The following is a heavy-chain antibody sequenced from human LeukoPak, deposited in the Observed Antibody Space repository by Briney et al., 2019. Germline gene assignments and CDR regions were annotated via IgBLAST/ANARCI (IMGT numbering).Heavy chain of an antibody. CDR2: ISSSSSYR. V-gene: IGHV3-21*01. J-gene: IGHJ6*02. CDR1: VFTFSSYN. D-gene: IGHD1-26*01. CDR3: ASSSGSYYYYGMDV. Sequence: PGGSLRLSCGASVFTFSSYNMNWVRQAPGKGLEWVASISSSSSYRHYGDSVKGRITISRDNAKNSLYLQMNSLRAEDTAVYYCASSSGSYYYYGMDVWGQGTTVTVSS.